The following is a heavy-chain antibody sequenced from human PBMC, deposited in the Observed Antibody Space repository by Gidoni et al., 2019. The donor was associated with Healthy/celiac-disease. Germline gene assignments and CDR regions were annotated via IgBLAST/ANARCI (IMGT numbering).Heavy chain of an antibody. Sequence: QVQLQQWGAGLLKPSETLSLTCAVYGGSFRGYSWSWIRQPPGKGLEWIGEINHSGSTNYNPSLKSRVTISVDTSKNQFSLKLSSVTAADTAVYYCARKRTYYGSGSYSPTFDYWGQGTLVTVSS. J-gene: IGHJ4*02. CDR1: GGSFRGYS. CDR2: INHSGST. CDR3: ARKRTYYGSGSYSPTFDY. V-gene: IGHV4-34*01. D-gene: IGHD3-10*01.